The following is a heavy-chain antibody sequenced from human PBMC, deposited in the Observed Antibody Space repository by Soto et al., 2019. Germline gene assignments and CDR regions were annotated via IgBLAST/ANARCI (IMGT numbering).Heavy chain of an antibody. D-gene: IGHD6-13*01. CDR1: GPSISSYY. CDR3: ARHLSLAAAGTFDY. V-gene: IGHV4-59*08. Sequence: SETLSLTCTVSGPSISSYYGSWIRQPPGKGPEWIAYFYYSGSTIYNPSLKSRVTISVDTSKNQFSLKLRSVTAADTAVYYCARHLSLAAAGTFDYWGQGTLVTVSS. J-gene: IGHJ4*02. CDR2: FYYSGST.